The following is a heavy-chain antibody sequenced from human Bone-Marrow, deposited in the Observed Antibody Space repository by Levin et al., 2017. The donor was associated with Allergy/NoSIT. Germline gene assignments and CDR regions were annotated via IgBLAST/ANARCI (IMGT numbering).Heavy chain of an antibody. Sequence: GGSLRLSCAASGFTVSNNYMSWVRQAPGKGLEWVSTLYSGGTAYYSRSVKGRFTISRDNSQNMMYLQMNSLRAEDTALYYCARAIDSNVADPSYFDSWGQGALVTVSS. CDR3: ARAIDSNVADPSYFDS. J-gene: IGHJ4*02. V-gene: IGHV3-53*01. CDR2: LYSGGTA. CDR1: GFTVSNNY. D-gene: IGHD2-21*01.